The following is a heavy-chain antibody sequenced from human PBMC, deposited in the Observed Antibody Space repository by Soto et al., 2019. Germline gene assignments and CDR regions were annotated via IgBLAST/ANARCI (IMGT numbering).Heavy chain of an antibody. V-gene: IGHV5-51*01. J-gene: IGHJ4*02. Sequence: ESLTISRKTSGYGFTNYWLALVRQLPGKGLEWMGIIYPDDSDTKYGPSFKGQVTISVDKSITTAYLQWSSLKASDTAMYFCASSVVVPSTMNYFDFWGQGTLVTVSS. CDR2: IYPDDSDT. CDR1: GYGFTNYW. CDR3: ASSVVVPSTMNYFDF. D-gene: IGHD2-2*01.